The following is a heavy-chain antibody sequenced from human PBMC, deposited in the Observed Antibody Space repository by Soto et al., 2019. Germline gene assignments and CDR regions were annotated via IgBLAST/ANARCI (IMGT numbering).Heavy chain of an antibody. J-gene: IGHJ5*02. V-gene: IGHV4-4*02. CDR1: SGSISSSNW. D-gene: IGHD2-2*01. CDR2: IYHSGST. Sequence: QVQLQESGPGLVKPSGTLSLTCAVSSGSISSSNWWSWVRQPPGKGLEWIGEIYHSGSTNYNPSLKSRVTISVDKSKNQFSLKLSSVTAADTAVYYCARGKGAVVPARVNWFDPWGQGTRVTVSS. CDR3: ARGKGAVVPARVNWFDP.